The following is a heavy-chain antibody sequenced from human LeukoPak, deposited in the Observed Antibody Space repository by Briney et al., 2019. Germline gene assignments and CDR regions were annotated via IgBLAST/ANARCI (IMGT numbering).Heavy chain of an antibody. J-gene: IGHJ3*02. D-gene: IGHD1-26*01. CDR2: INAGNGNT. Sequence: ASVKVSCKASGYTFTSYAMHWVRQAPGQRLEWMGWINAGNGNTKYSQKFQGRVTITRDTSASTACMELSSLRSEDTAVYYCASEYSGSYYAFDIWGQGTMVTVSS. V-gene: IGHV1-3*01. CDR1: GYTFTSYA. CDR3: ASEYSGSYYAFDI.